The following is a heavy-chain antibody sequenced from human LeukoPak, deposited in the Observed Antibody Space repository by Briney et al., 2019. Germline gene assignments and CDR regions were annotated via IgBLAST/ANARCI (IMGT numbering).Heavy chain of an antibody. V-gene: IGHV4-34*01. Sequence: PSETLSLTCAVYGGSFSGYYWSWIRQPPGKGLEWIGEINHSGSTNYNPSLKSRVTISVDTSKNQFSLKLSSVTAADTAVYYCARPGTGYYPPYYYYYGMDVWGQGTTVTVSS. CDR2: INHSGST. CDR1: GGSFSGYY. D-gene: IGHD3/OR15-3a*01. CDR3: ARPGTGYYPPYYYYYGMDV. J-gene: IGHJ6*02.